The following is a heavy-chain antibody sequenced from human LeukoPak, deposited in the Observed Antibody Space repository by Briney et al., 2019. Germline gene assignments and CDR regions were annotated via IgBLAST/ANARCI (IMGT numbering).Heavy chain of an antibody. CDR2: FYYTGSA. CDR1: GFTFSSYD. CDR3: ARQGATETFDY. D-gene: IGHD1-1*01. V-gene: IGHV4-39*01. Sequence: PGGSLRLSCAASGFTFSSYDMNWVRQPPGKGLEWLGNFYYTGSAYYNPSLKSRVTISGDTAKNQFSLKLSSVTAADTAVYYCARQGATETFDYWGQGTLVTVSS. J-gene: IGHJ4*02.